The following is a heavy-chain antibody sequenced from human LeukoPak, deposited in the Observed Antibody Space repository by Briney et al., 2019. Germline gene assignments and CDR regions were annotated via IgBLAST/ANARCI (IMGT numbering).Heavy chain of an antibody. D-gene: IGHD3-10*01. CDR1: GGSISSSSYY. J-gene: IGHJ4*02. CDR3: AIHGGSGTQFIYY. Sequence: SETLSLTCTVSGGSISSSSYYWSWIPQPPGKGLEWYGRIYYSGNTYHNPSLQSPVTISVAKSQNHLSLKLSSVTAADTAVYYCAIHGGSGTQFIYYWGQGSLVTVSS. CDR2: IYYSGNT. V-gene: IGHV4-39*01.